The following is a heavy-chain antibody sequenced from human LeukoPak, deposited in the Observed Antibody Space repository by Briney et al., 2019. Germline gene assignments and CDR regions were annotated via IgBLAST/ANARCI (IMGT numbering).Heavy chain of an antibody. V-gene: IGHV3-30*04. Sequence: GGSLRLSCAASGFTFSSYAMHWVRQAPGKGLEWVAVISYDGSNKYYADSVKGRFTISRDNSKNTLYLQMNSLRAEDTAVYYCARDGGSYRGYYYYGMDVWGQGTTATVSS. CDR3: ARDGGSYRGYYYYGMDV. CDR2: ISYDGSNK. D-gene: IGHD1-26*01. CDR1: GFTFSSYA. J-gene: IGHJ6*02.